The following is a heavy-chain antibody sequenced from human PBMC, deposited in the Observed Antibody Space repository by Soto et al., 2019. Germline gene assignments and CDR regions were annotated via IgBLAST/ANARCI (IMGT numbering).Heavy chain of an antibody. D-gene: IGHD3-3*01. CDR2: IKSKTDGGTT. Sequence: LRLSCAASGFTFSNAWMSWVRQAPGKGLEWVGRIKSKTDGGTTDYAAPVKGRFTISRDDSKNTLYLQMNSLKTEDTAVYYCTTYPNYDFWSGYDNWFDPWGQGTLVTVSS. J-gene: IGHJ5*02. CDR1: GFTFSNAW. V-gene: IGHV3-15*01. CDR3: TTYPNYDFWSGYDNWFDP.